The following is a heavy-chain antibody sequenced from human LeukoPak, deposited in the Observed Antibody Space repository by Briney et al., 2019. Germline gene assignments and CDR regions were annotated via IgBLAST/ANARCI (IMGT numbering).Heavy chain of an antibody. CDR1: GYTFTDYY. CDR3: ATDPEQLVLGY. Sequence: ASVKVSCKVSGYTFTDYYMHWVQQAPGKGLEWMGLVDPEDGETIYAEKSQGRVTITADTSTDTAYMELSSLRSEDTAVYYCATDPEQLVLGYWGQGTLVTVSS. CDR2: VDPEDGET. V-gene: IGHV1-69-2*01. J-gene: IGHJ4*02. D-gene: IGHD6-13*01.